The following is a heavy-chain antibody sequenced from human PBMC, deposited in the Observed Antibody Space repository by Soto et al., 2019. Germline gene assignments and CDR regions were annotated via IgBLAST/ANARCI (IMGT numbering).Heavy chain of an antibody. CDR3: ARATGPGGAFDY. D-gene: IGHD3-10*01. J-gene: IGHJ4*02. V-gene: IGHV3-74*01. CDR1: GFTFSSYW. CDR2: LNGDGSST. Sequence: EVQLVESGGGLVQPGGPLRLSCAASGFTFSSYWMHWVRQAPGEGLVWISRLNGDGSSTSYSDSVKGRFTISRDNAKNTLYLHMNSLRAEDTAVYYCARATGPGGAFDYWGQGTLVTVSS.